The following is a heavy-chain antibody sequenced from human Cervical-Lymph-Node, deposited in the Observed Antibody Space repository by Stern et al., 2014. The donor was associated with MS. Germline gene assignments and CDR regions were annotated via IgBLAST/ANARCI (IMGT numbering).Heavy chain of an antibody. D-gene: IGHD3-22*01. V-gene: IGHV1-18*01. J-gene: IGHJ4*02. CDR3: ARELKKYDNSDHYYPPFFDS. CDR1: GYTFTSNG. CDR2: ISANNGNK. Sequence: QVQLVQSGAEVKKPGASVKVSCKASGYTFTSNGINWVRQAPGQGLEWMGWISANNGNKEYTQKLQGRVTMTTDTSTNTVYMELRSLRSDDTAVYYCARELKKYDNSDHYYPPFFDSWGQGTLVTVSS.